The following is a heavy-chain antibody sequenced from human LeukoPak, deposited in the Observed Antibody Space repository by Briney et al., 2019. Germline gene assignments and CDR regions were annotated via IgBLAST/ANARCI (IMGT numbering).Heavy chain of an antibody. CDR2: IYTSGST. J-gene: IGHJ6*02. CDR3: ARDPRCSGGSCYSGYYYYGMDV. Sequence: PSETLSLTCTVSGGSIGSYYWSWIRQPAGKGREWIGRIYTSGSTNYNPSLKSRVTMSVDTSKNQFSLKLSSVTAADTAVYYCARDPRCSGGSCYSGYYYYGMDVWGQGTTVTVSS. D-gene: IGHD2-15*01. V-gene: IGHV4-4*07. CDR1: GGSIGSYY.